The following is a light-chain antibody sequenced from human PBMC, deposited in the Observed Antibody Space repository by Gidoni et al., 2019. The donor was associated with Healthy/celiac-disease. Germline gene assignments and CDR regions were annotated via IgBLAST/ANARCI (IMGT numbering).Light chain of an antibody. CDR3: QQSYSTPRT. Sequence: DIQRTQSPSSLSASVGDRVTITCRASQSISSYLNWYQQKPGKAPKLLIHAASSLQSGVPSRFSGSGSGTDFTLTISSLQPEDFATYYCQQSYSTPRTFGQGTKVEIK. CDR1: QSISSY. CDR2: AAS. J-gene: IGKJ1*01. V-gene: IGKV1-39*01.